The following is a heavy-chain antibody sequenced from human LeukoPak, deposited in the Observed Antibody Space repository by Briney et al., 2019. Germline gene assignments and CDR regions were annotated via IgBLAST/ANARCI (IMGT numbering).Heavy chain of an antibody. CDR2: INPSGGST. Sequence: ASVKVSCKASGYTFTSYYMHWVRRAPGQGLEWMGIINPSGGSTSYAQKFQGRVTMTRTTSINTAYMELSGLRSADTAVYYCARGASRSFDYWGQGTLVTVSS. V-gene: IGHV1-46*01. J-gene: IGHJ4*02. CDR3: ARGASRSFDY. CDR1: GYTFTSYY.